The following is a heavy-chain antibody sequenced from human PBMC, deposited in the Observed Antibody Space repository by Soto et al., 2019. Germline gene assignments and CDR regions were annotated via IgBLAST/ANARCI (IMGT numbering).Heavy chain of an antibody. Sequence: CGPAPVNTTPTLPLTCTFSGFSLTTSGVGAGWMWQTKGRGLEWLALIFCNDYERYSPSLNSRLTIPKDTSKNQVVLTMTNMDPVNTATHYCLHTGYSYDPFGYWGRGTLVTGSS. D-gene: IGHD5-18*01. CDR2: IFCNDYE. V-gene: IGHV2-5*01. J-gene: IGHJ4*02. CDR1: GFSLTTSGVG. CDR3: LHTGYSYDPFGY.